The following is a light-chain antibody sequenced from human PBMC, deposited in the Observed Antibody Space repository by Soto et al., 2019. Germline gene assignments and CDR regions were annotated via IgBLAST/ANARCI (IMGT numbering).Light chain of an antibody. CDR3: MQALQTPLT. J-gene: IGKJ3*01. CDR2: LGS. V-gene: IGKV2-28*01. CDR1: RSLLSSNGYNY. Sequence: DVVMTQSPLSLPVTPGEPASISCRSSRSLLSSNGYNYLNWYLQKPGQSPQLLIYLGSNRASGVPDRFSGSGSGTDFTLKISRVEAEDVGVYYCMQALQTPLTFGPGTKVEIX.